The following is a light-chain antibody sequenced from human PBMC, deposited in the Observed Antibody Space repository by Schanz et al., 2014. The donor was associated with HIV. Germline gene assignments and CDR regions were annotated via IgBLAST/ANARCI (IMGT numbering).Light chain of an antibody. CDR2: DAS. CDR3: QQFDGSLYT. CDR1: QSVSTS. Sequence: EILLTQSPATLSLSPGDRATLSCRASQSVSTSLAWYQQRPGQAPRLLIFDASYRATDIPPRFSASGSGSDFTLTITRVEAEDFAVYYCQQFDGSLYTFGRGTKLEIK. J-gene: IGKJ2*01. V-gene: IGKV3-11*01.